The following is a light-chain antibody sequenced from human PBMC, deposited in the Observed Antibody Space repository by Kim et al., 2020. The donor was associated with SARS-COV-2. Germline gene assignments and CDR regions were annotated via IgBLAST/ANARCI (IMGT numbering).Light chain of an antibody. CDR3: QQLNSYPIT. Sequence: ASVGERVTISCRASQGISSYLAWYQQKPGKAPKLLIYAASTLQSGVPSRFSGSGSGTDFTLTISSLQPEEFATYYCQQLNSYPITFGQGTRLEIK. J-gene: IGKJ5*01. CDR2: AAS. V-gene: IGKV1-9*01. CDR1: QGISSY.